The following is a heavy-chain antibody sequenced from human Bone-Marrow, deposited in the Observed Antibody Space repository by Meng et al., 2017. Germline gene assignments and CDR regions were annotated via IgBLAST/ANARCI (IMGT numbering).Heavy chain of an antibody. J-gene: IGHJ4*02. CDR1: GGAISSGDYY. CDR2: IYYSGST. Sequence: QVQLQKSGPGLVKPTQTLSLTCSVSGGAISSGDYYWSWIRQPPGRGLEWIGYIYYSGSTYYNPSLRSRVTISVDTSKNQFSLILTSVTAADTAVYFCARVETATTNPYFDYWGQGTLVTVSS. V-gene: IGHV4-30-4*01. CDR3: ARVETATTNPYFDY. D-gene: IGHD5-24*01.